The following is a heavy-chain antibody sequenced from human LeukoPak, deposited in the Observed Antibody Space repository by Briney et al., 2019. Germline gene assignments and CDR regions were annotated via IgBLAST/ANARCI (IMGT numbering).Heavy chain of an antibody. Sequence: PGGSLRLSCAASGFTVSRNYMSWVRQAPGKGLGWVSIIYSGGSTYYADSVKGRFTISRDNSKNTLYLQMNSLRAEDTAVYYCARDRTGQQLISRKEYYYMDVWGKGTTVTISS. CDR1: GFTVSRNY. D-gene: IGHD4-11*01. V-gene: IGHV3-66*01. J-gene: IGHJ6*03. CDR2: IYSGGST. CDR3: ARDRTGQQLISRKEYYYMDV.